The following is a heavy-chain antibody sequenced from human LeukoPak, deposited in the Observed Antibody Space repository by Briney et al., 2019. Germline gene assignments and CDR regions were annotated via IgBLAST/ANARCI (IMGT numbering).Heavy chain of an antibody. CDR1: GFTFSSYA. D-gene: IGHD2-15*01. Sequence: GGSLRLSCAASGFTFSSYAMTWVRQAPGKGLEWVSSIGGSGGRTYYADSVKGRFTVSRDNSENTLYLQMNSLRAEDTAVYYCAKRASGDQKEYFYYYYMDVWGKGTTVTVSS. CDR3: AKRASGDQKEYFYYYYMDV. V-gene: IGHV3-23*01. CDR2: IGGSGGRT. J-gene: IGHJ6*03.